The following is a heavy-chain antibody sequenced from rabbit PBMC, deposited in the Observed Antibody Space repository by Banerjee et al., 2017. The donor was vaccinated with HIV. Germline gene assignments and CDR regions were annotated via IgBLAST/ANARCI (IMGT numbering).Heavy chain of an antibody. CDR1: GFLFSSVYW. CDR2: IDAGSSGNT. J-gene: IGHJ4*01. Sequence: QEQLVESGGGLVQPEGSLTLTCKASGFLFSSVYWICWVRQAPGKGLEWIGCIDAGSSGNTHHASWVNGRFTISSHNAQNTLYLQLNSLTAADTATYFCVRGMMTMAFNLWGQGTLVTVS. CDR3: VRGMMTMAFNL. D-gene: IGHD2-1*01. V-gene: IGHV1S45*01.